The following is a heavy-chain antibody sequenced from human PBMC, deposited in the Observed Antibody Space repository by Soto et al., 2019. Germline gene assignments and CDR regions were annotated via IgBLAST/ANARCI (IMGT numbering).Heavy chain of an antibody. Sequence: SETLSLTCAVYGGSFSGYYWSWIRQPPGKGLEWIGEINHSGSTNYNPSLKSRVTISVDTSKNQFSLKLSSVTAADTAVYYCARVVPYYDFWSGSKHNWFDPWGQGTLVTVS. CDR2: INHSGST. D-gene: IGHD3-3*01. J-gene: IGHJ5*02. CDR1: GGSFSGYY. V-gene: IGHV4-34*01. CDR3: ARVVPYYDFWSGSKHNWFDP.